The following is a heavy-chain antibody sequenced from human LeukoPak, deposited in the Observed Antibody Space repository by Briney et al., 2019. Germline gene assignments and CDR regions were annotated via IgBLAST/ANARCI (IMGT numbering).Heavy chain of an antibody. CDR1: GFTFSSYG. D-gene: IGHD4-11*01. V-gene: IGHV3-30*02. Sequence: GGSLRLSCAASGFTFSSYGMHWVRQAPGKGLEWVAVIWYDGSNKYYADSVKGRFTISRDNSKNTLYLQMNSLRAEDTAVYYCAKDVYSNHLTSRYYYYYGMDVWGQGTTVTVSS. CDR3: AKDVYSNHLTSRYYYYYGMDV. CDR2: IWYDGSNK. J-gene: IGHJ6*02.